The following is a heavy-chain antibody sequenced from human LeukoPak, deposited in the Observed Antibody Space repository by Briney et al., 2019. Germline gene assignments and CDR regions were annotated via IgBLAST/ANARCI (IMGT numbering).Heavy chain of an antibody. Sequence: PSETLSLTCTVSGGSISGSTYYWGWIRQSPGKGLEWIGTSYYSGSTYYNPSLKSRVTISVDTSKNQFSLKLNSVTAADTAVYYCARGPSYYYDSSGYPAPLDYWGQGTLVTVSS. CDR1: GGSISGSTYY. J-gene: IGHJ4*02. CDR2: SYYSGST. CDR3: ARGPSYYYDSSGYPAPLDY. V-gene: IGHV4-39*07. D-gene: IGHD3-22*01.